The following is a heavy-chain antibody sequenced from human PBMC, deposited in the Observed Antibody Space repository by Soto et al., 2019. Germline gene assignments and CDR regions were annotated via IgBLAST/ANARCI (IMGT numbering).Heavy chain of an antibody. J-gene: IGHJ4*02. CDR1: GFTFSGYG. CDR3: AKEDASGRYSLAY. D-gene: IGHD1-26*01. V-gene: IGHV3-30*18. Sequence: QVQLVESGGGVVQPGRSLRLSCEASGFTFSGYGMHWVRQAPGKGLEWVAVISSYGTNEYYEDSVKGRFTISRDNSKNTLYLQMNSLRIEDTAVYFCAKEDASGRYSLAYWGQGSQVNVSS. CDR2: ISSYGTNE.